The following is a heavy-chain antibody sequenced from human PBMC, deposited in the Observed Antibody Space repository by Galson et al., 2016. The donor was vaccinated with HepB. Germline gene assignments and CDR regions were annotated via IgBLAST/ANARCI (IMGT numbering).Heavy chain of an antibody. J-gene: IGHJ4*02. D-gene: IGHD3-16*01. V-gene: IGHV3-30*03. CDR2: ASYDGSNN. Sequence: SLRLSCAASGFTFNNYAMHWVRQAPGKGLEWVAVASYDGSNNDYADSVRGRFTISRDNSKNALYLEMTSLRSEDTAVYYCARVMAPWVWGQGTLVTVSS. CDR1: GFTFNNYA. CDR3: ARVMAPWV.